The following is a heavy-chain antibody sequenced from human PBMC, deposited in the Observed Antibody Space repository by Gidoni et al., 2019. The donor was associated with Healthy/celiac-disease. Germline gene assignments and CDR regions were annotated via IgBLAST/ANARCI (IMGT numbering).Heavy chain of an antibody. D-gene: IGHD6-13*01. V-gene: IGHV4-4*02. Sequence: QVQLQESGPGLVKTSGTLSLTCAVSGGSISSSHGWSWVRQPPGKGLEWMGGIYHSGSTNYNPSLKSRVTISVDKSKNQFSLKLSSVTAADTAVYYCARGGIAALYYMDVWGKGTTVTVSS. J-gene: IGHJ6*03. CDR2: IYHSGST. CDR1: GGSISSSHG. CDR3: ARGGIAALYYMDV.